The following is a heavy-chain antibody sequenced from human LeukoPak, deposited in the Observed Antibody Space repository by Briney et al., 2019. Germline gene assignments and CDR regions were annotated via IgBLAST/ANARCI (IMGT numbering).Heavy chain of an antibody. D-gene: IGHD6-19*01. CDR1: GFSFSTYV. J-gene: IGHJ4*02. V-gene: IGHV3-30*18. CDR2: TAHDESQK. Sequence: PGGSLRLSCAASGFSFSTYVMHWVRQAPGKGLEWVAVTAHDESQKYYADSVNGRFTISRDNSKNALYLQMNSLRAEDTAVYYCAKDFGDYSGWFFGYWGQGTLVTVSP. CDR3: AKDFGDYSGWFFGY.